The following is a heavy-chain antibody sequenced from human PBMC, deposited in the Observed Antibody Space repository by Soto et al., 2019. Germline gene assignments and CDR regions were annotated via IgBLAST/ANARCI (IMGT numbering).Heavy chain of an antibody. Sequence: VGSLRLSCAASGFTFSSYAMSWVRQAPGKGLEWVSAISGSGGSTYYADSVKGRFTISRDNSKNTLYLQMNSLRAEDTAVYYCAKDRERYQLWSGFDPWGQGTLVTVSS. CDR2: ISGSGGST. D-gene: IGHD2-2*01. J-gene: IGHJ5*02. CDR1: GFTFSSYA. CDR3: AKDRERYQLWSGFDP. V-gene: IGHV3-23*01.